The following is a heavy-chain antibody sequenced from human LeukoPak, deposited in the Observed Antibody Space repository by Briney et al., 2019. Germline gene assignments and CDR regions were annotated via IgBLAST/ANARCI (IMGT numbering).Heavy chain of an antibody. D-gene: IGHD7-27*01. Sequence: SETLSLTCSVHSGSFSNYFWSWIRQPPGKGLEWIGEIDDGGNTNYNPSLMSRVIVSMEKSKKQFSLVMRSVTAADTAVYYCARCSIITPGVWGDAFDIWSQGTTVIVSS. J-gene: IGHJ3*02. CDR3: ARCSIITPGVWGDAFDI. V-gene: IGHV4-34*01. CDR2: IDDGGNT. CDR1: SGSFSNYF.